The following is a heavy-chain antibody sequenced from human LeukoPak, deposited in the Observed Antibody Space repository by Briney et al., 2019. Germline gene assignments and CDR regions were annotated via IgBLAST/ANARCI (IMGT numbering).Heavy chain of an antibody. V-gene: IGHV4-4*07. Sequence: SETLSLTCTVSGGSISTYYWSWIRQPAGKGLEWIGRIYTSGSTSYNPSLKSRVTMSVDTSKKQFSLKLNSVTAADTAVHYCARDTFWLGKYYFDYWGQGTLVTVSS. D-gene: IGHD3-9*01. CDR3: ARDTFWLGKYYFDY. J-gene: IGHJ4*02. CDR2: IYTSGST. CDR1: GGSISTYY.